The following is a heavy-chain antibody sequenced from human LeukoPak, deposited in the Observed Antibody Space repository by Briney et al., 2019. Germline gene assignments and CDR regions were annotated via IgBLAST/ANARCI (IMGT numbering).Heavy chain of an antibody. CDR2: ISAYNGNT. V-gene: IGHV1-18*04. CDR3: ARDSLGVATHDDDY. Sequence: ASVKVSCKAFGYTFTSYGISWVRQAPGQGLEWMGWISAYNGNTNYAQKLQGRVTMTTDTSTSTAYMELRSLRSDDTAAYYCARDSLGVATHDDDYWGQGTLVTVSS. D-gene: IGHD5-12*01. J-gene: IGHJ4*02. CDR1: GYTFTSYG.